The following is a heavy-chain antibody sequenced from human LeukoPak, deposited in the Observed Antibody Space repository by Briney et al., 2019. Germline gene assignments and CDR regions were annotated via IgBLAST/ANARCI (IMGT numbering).Heavy chain of an antibody. D-gene: IGHD2-2*01. J-gene: IGHJ4*02. CDR1: EFTFSSYS. V-gene: IGHV3-72*01. Sequence: GGSLRLSCAASEFTFSSYSMNWVRQAPGKGLEWVGRSTNKATSYTTKYAASVQGRFTISRDESKSSLFLQMNSLKAEDTAVYYCVRGYHSFDLWGQGTLVTVSS. CDR3: VRGYHSFDL. CDR2: STNKATSYTT.